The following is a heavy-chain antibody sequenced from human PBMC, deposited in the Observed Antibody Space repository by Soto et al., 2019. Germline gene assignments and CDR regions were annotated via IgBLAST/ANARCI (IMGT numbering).Heavy chain of an antibody. CDR2: INHSGST. J-gene: IGHJ5*02. CDR3: ARVVRRGSWFDP. V-gene: IGHV4-34*01. CDR1: GGSFSGYY. D-gene: IGHD1-26*01. Sequence: TSETLSRTCAVYGGSFSGYYWSWIRQPPGKGLEWIGEINHSGSTNYNPSLKSRVTISVDRSKNQFSLKLSSVTAADTAVYYCARVVRRGSWFDPWGQGTLVTVSS.